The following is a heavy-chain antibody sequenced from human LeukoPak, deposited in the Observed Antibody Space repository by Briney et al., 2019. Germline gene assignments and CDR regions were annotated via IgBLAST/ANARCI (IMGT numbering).Heavy chain of an antibody. V-gene: IGHV1-2*06. CDR3: ARDRRASGYDTDY. CDR2: INPNSGGT. Sequence: ASVKVSCKTSGYTFTNNYMHWVRQAPGQGLEWMGRINPNSGGTNCVQKFQGRVTMTRDTSINTAYMELSRLRSDDTAVYYCARDRRASGYDTDYWGQGTLVTVSS. D-gene: IGHD5-12*01. J-gene: IGHJ4*02. CDR1: GYTFTNNY.